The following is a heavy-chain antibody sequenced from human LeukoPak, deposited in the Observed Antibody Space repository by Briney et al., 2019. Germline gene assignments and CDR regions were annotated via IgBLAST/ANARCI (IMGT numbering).Heavy chain of an antibody. V-gene: IGHV4-39*07. CDR3: AREFPVDY. J-gene: IGHJ4*02. Sequence: SETLSLTCTVSGGSISSSSYYWGWIRQPPGKGLEWIGSIYYSGSTYYNPSLKSRVTISVDTSKNQFSLKLSSVTAADTAVYYCAREFPVDYWGQGTLVTVSS. CDR1: GGSISSSSYY. CDR2: IYYSGST.